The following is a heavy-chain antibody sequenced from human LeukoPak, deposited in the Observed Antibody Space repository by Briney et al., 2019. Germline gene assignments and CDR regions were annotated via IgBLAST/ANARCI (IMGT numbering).Heavy chain of an antibody. CDR2: ISRSGSTK. D-gene: IGHD1-7*01. Sequence: GGSLRLSCAASGFTFSDYNMRWIRQAPGKGLEWVSSISRSGSTKYYADSAKGRFTISRDNAKNSLYLQMNSLRAEDTAVYYCARERWNFGNWFDPWGQGTLVTVSS. CDR1: GFTFSDYN. V-gene: IGHV3-11*04. CDR3: ARERWNFGNWFDP. J-gene: IGHJ5*02.